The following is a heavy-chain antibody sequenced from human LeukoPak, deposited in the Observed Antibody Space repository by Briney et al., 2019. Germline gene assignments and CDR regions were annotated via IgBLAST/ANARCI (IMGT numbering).Heavy chain of an antibody. J-gene: IGHJ3*02. CDR3: AKCSASYYNDAFDI. D-gene: IGHD3-10*02. CDR2: IRGGGAVT. CDR1: GFTLDNYA. Sequence: PGGSLRLSCAASGFTLDNYAMNWVRQAPGKGLEWLSYIRGGGAVTRYSDSVKGRFTISRDNSKNTLYLQMNHLRAEDTAIYYCAKCSASYYNDAFDIWGRGTMVTVSS. V-gene: IGHV3-23*01.